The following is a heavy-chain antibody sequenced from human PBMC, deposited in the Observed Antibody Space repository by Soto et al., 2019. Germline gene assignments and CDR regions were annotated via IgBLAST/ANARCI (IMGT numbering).Heavy chain of an antibody. V-gene: IGHV1-69*13. CDR1: GGTFSSYA. D-gene: IGHD3-3*01. Sequence: ASVKVSCKASGGTFSSYAISWVRQAPGQGLEWMGGIIPIFGTANYAQKFQGRVTITADESTSTAYMELSSLRSEDTAVYYCARYDFWSGGSYYYYGMDVWGQGTTVTVSS. CDR3: ARYDFWSGGSYYYYGMDV. J-gene: IGHJ6*02. CDR2: IIPIFGTA.